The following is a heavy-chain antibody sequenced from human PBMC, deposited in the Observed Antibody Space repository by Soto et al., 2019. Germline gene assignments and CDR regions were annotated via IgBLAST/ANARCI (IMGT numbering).Heavy chain of an antibody. J-gene: IGHJ4*02. CDR2: IHYRGST. CDR1: GGSISSHY. D-gene: IGHD5-12*01. CDR3: ARGYSAYESTQAVFDF. Sequence: QVQLQESGPGLVKPSETLSLTCTVSGGSISSHYWSWIRQPPGRGLEWIGYIHYRGSTNYNPSLKSRVTMSVATSKSQFSLKLSSVTAADPAVFYCARGYSAYESTQAVFDFWGQGTLVSVSS. V-gene: IGHV4-59*11.